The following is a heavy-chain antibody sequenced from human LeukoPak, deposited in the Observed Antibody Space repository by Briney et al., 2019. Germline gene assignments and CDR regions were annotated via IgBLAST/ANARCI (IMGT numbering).Heavy chain of an antibody. D-gene: IGHD3-10*01. CDR2: IWYDGSNK. CDR3: AKDYGPWYYFDY. J-gene: IGHJ4*02. CDR1: GFTFSSYG. Sequence: GGSLRLSCAASGFTFSSYGMHWVRQAPGKGLEWVAVIWYDGSNKYYADSVKGRFTISRDNSKNTLYLQMNSLRAEDTAVYYCAKDYGPWYYFDYWGQGTLVTVSS. V-gene: IGHV3-33*06.